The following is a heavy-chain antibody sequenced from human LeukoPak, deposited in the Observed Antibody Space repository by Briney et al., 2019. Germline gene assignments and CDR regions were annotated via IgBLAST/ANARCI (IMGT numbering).Heavy chain of an antibody. V-gene: IGHV4-34*01. D-gene: IGHD1-26*01. J-gene: IGHJ4*02. CDR2: INHSGNT. Sequence: SETLSLTCAVYSGSFSGYYWSWIRQPPGKGLEWIGGINHSGNTNYNPSLESRVTISVDTSKNQFSLKLSSVTAADTAVYHCARLSGSYYRVGDRYFDYWGQGTLVTVSS. CDR1: SGSFSGYY. CDR3: ARLSGSYYRVGDRYFDY.